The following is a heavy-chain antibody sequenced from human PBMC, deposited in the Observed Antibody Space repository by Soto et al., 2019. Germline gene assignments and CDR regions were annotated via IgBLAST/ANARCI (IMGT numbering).Heavy chain of an antibody. CDR1: GFTFSSYA. CDR3: ARDDYPYYDDSSGYHFDY. V-gene: IGHV3-23*01. D-gene: IGHD3-22*01. CDR2: ISGSGRST. J-gene: IGHJ4*02. Sequence: PGGSLRFSCAASGFTFSSYAMSWVRQAPGKGLEWVSVISGSGRSTYYADSVKGRFTISRDNSKNTLYLQMNSLRAEDTAVYYCARDDYPYYDDSSGYHFDYWGQGALVTVSS.